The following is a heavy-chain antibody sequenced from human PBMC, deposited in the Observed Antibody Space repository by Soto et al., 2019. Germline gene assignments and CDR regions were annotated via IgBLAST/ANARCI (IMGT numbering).Heavy chain of an antibody. D-gene: IGHD2-2*01. CDR3: ARGRDIVVVPAAIRLGYYYYGMDV. V-gene: IGHV1-69*13. Sequence: SVKVSCKASGGTFSSYAIRWVRQAPGQGLEWMGGIIPIFGTANYAQKFQGRVTITADESTSTAYMELSSLRSEDTAVYYCARGRDIVVVPAAIRLGYYYYGMDVWGQGTTVTVSS. CDR1: GGTFSSYA. CDR2: IIPIFGTA. J-gene: IGHJ6*02.